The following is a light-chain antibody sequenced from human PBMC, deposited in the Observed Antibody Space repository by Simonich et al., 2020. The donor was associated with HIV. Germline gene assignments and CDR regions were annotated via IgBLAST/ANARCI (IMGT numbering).Light chain of an antibody. V-gene: IGKV1-8*01. CDR2: AAS. CDR1: QGISSY. Sequence: IRMTQSPSSLSASTGNRVTLTCRASQGISSYLAWYQQKPGQAPKLLIYAASTLQSGVPSRFSGSGSGTDFTLTISCLQSEDFATYYCQQYYSYPWTFGQGTKVEIK. CDR3: QQYYSYPWT. J-gene: IGKJ1*01.